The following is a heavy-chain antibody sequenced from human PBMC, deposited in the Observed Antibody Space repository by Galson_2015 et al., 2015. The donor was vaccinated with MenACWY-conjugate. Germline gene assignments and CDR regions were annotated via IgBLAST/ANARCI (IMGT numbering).Heavy chain of an antibody. CDR3: ASTAWYSGSYFIPASAFDI. Sequence: SLRLSCAASGFTFSSYSMNWVRQAPGKGLEWVSYISSSSSTIYYADSVKGRFTISRDNAKNSLYLQMNSLRNEDTAVYYCASTAWYSGSYFIPASAFDIWGQGTMVTVSS. D-gene: IGHD1-26*01. CDR1: GFTFSSYS. J-gene: IGHJ3*02. V-gene: IGHV3-48*02. CDR2: ISSSSSTI.